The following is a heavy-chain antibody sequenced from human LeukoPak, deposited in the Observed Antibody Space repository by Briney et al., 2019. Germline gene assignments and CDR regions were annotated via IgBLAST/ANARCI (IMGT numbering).Heavy chain of an antibody. V-gene: IGHV1-24*01. Sequence: GASVKVSCKVSGYTLTELSMHWVRQAPGKGLEWMGGFDPEDGETIYAQKFQGRVTMTEDTSTDTAYMELSSLRSEDTAVYYCATRRDYYDSRDDAFDIWGQGTMVTVSS. CDR1: GYTLTELS. J-gene: IGHJ3*02. D-gene: IGHD3-22*01. CDR3: ATRRDYYDSRDDAFDI. CDR2: FDPEDGET.